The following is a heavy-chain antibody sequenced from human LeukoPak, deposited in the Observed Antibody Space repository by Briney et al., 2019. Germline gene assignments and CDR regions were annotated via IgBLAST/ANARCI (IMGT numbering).Heavy chain of an antibody. V-gene: IGHV4-59*12. D-gene: IGHD6-19*01. J-gene: IGHJ4*02. CDR3: AREAVAGTEALYYFDY. Sequence: SETLSLTCTVSGGSISSYYWSWIRQPPGKGLEWIGYIYYSGSTNYNPSLKSRVTISVDTSKNQFSLKLSSVTAADTAVYYCAREAVAGTEALYYFDYWGQGTLVTVSS. CDR1: GGSISSYY. CDR2: IYYSGST.